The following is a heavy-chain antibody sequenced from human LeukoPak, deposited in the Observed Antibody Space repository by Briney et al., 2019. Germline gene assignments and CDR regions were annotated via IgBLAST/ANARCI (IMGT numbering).Heavy chain of an antibody. Sequence: PGGSLRLSCVAYGFVLSDYGMHWVRQAPGKGLEWLSFIRYDGTTKYYADSVKGRFTISRDDSNNTLYLHMDSLTAEDSAIYYCAKLSLNTGADYWGQGTLVTVSS. V-gene: IGHV3-30*02. D-gene: IGHD1-26*01. CDR3: AKLSLNTGADY. J-gene: IGHJ4*02. CDR1: GFVLSDYG. CDR2: IRYDGTTK.